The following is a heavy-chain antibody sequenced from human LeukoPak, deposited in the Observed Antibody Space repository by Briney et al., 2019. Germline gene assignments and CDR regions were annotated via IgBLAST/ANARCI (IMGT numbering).Heavy chain of an antibody. Sequence: SETLSLTCTVSGGSISSYYWSWIRQPPGKGLEWIGYIYHSGSTNYNPSLKSRVTISVDTSKNQFSLKLSSVTAADTAVYYCARSPMSSGWYYFDYWGQGTLVTVSS. D-gene: IGHD6-19*01. V-gene: IGHV4-59*01. J-gene: IGHJ4*02. CDR1: GGSISSYY. CDR3: ARSPMSSGWYYFDY. CDR2: IYHSGST.